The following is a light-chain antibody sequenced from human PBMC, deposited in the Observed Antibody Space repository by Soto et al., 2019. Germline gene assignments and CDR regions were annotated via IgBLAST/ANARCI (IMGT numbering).Light chain of an antibody. CDR1: QSISRY. J-gene: IGKJ5*01. V-gene: IGKV1-39*01. CDR3: QQYSSYSPIP. CDR2: AAS. Sequence: DIQMTQSTSSLSASVGDRFTITCRSSQSISRYLNCYQQKPGRAPNLLMYAASSLQSGVPSRFSGSGSGTEFTLTINGLQPDDFATYYCQQYSSYSPIPFGQRTRLEVK.